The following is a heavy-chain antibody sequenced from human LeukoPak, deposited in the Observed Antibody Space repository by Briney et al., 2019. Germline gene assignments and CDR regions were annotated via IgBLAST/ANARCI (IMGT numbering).Heavy chain of an antibody. J-gene: IGHJ4*02. Sequence: SETLSLTCTVSGGSLSSSSYYWGWIRQPPGKGLEWIGSIYYSGSTYYNPSLKSRVTISVDTSKNQFSLKLSSVTAADTAVYYCARVFRGVRGVIQDYWGQGTLVTVSS. V-gene: IGHV4-39*07. D-gene: IGHD3-10*01. CDR3: ARVFRGVRGVIQDY. CDR1: GGSLSSSSYY. CDR2: IYYSGST.